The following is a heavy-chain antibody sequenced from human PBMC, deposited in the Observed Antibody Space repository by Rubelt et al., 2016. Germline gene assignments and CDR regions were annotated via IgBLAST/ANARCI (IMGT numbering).Heavy chain of an antibody. J-gene: IGHJ4*02. CDR3: AKAAGRYCSGGSCYLPFDY. CDR2: ISSSSSYI. D-gene: IGHD2-15*01. CDR1: GFTFSSYS. Sequence: QLVESGGGLVKPGGSLRLSCAASGFTFSSYSMNWVRQAPGKGLEWVSSISSSSSYIYYADSVKGRFTISRDNAKNSLYLQMNSLRAEDKAVDYCAKAAGRYCSGGSCYLPFDYWGQGTLVTVSS. V-gene: IGHV3-21*04.